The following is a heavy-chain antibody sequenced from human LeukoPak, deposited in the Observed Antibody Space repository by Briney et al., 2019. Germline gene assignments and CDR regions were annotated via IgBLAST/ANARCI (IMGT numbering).Heavy chain of an antibody. Sequence: SETLSLTCTHSVCSISSSSYYWGWIRQPPGKGLEWIGSIYYRESTYYNPSLKRRVTISVDTSQNQFSLKLSSVTAEDTDVYYCARVESYDFWSGYSTLFDYWGQGTLVTVSS. D-gene: IGHD3-3*01. J-gene: IGHJ4*02. V-gene: IGHV4-39*01. CDR2: IYYREST. CDR1: VCSISSSSYY. CDR3: ARVESYDFWSGYSTLFDY.